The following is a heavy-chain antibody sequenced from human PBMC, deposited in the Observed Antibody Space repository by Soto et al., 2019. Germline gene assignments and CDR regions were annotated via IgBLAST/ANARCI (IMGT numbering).Heavy chain of an antibody. Sequence: VGSLRLSCAASGFTFSSYSMNWVRQAPGKGLEWVSSISSSSSYIYYADSVKGRFTISRDNAKNSLYLQMNSLRAEDTAVYYCAGYYYDSSGYPYWGQGTLVTVSS. D-gene: IGHD3-22*01. J-gene: IGHJ4*02. CDR1: GFTFSSYS. CDR3: AGYYYDSSGYPY. CDR2: ISSSSSYI. V-gene: IGHV3-21*01.